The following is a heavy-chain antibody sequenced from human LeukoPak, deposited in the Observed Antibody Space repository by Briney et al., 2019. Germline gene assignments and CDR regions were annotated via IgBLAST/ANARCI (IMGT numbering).Heavy chain of an antibody. CDR2: ISAYNGNT. V-gene: IGHV1-18*01. J-gene: IGHJ4*02. Sequence: GASVKVSCKASGYTFTSYGISWVRQAPGQVLEWMGWISAYNGNTNYAQKLQGRVTITTDTSTSTAYMELRSLRSDDTAVYYCAREVVAASNDYWGQGTLVTVSS. D-gene: IGHD2-15*01. CDR1: GYTFTSYG. CDR3: AREVVAASNDY.